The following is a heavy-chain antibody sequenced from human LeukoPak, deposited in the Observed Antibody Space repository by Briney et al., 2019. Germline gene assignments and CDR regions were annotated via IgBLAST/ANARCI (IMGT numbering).Heavy chain of an antibody. CDR3: ARRHDFWSGYYGYYYYGMDV. V-gene: IGHV4-59*08. J-gene: IGHJ6*02. D-gene: IGHD3-3*01. CDR1: GGSISSYY. CDR2: IYYSGST. Sequence: PSETLSLTCTVSGGSISSYYWSWIRQPPGKGLEWIGYIYYSGSTNYNPSLKSRVTISVDTSKNQFSLKLSSVTAADTAVYYCARRHDFWSGYYGYYYYGMDVWGQGTTVTVSS.